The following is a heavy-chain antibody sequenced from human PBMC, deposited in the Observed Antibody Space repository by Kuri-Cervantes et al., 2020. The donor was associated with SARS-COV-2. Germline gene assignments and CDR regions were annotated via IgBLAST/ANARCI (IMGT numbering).Heavy chain of an antibody. V-gene: IGHV3-30*07. D-gene: IGHD6-13*01. CDR3: AKDLLYSNSLIASDY. CDR1: GFTFSSYA. CDR2: ISYDGSNK. J-gene: IGHJ4*02. Sequence: GESLKISCAASGFTFSSYAMHWVRQAPGKGLEWVAVISYDGSNKYYADSVKGRFTISRDNSKNTLYLQMISLRAEDTAVYYCAKDLLYSNSLIASDYWGQGTQVTVSS.